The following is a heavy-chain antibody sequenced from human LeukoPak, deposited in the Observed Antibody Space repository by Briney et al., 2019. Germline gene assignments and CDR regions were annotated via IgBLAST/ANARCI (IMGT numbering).Heavy chain of an antibody. V-gene: IGHV3-30*02. CDR2: IRYDGNNK. CDR3: AKDNPLDY. Sequence: GGSLRLSCAASGFTFSSYGMHWVRQAPGKGLEWVAFIRYDGNNKLYADSVKGRFTISRDNSKNTLYLHINSLRAEDTAVYYCAKDNPLDYWGQGTLVIVSS. CDR1: GFTFSSYG. J-gene: IGHJ4*02. D-gene: IGHD1-14*01.